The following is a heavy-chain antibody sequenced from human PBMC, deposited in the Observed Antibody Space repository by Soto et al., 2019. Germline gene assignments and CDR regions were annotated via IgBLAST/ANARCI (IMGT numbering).Heavy chain of an antibody. CDR1: GFTFSDYY. CDR2: ISSSGSTI. V-gene: IGHV3-11*01. D-gene: IGHD3-3*01. CDR3: ARDKYYDFWSGYFIPYYYYGMDV. J-gene: IGHJ6*02. Sequence: LRLSCAASGFTFSDYYMSWIRQAPGKGLEWVSYISSSGSTIYYADSVKGRFTISRDNAKNSLYLQMNSLRAEDTAVYYCARDKYYDFWSGYFIPYYYYGMDVWGQGTTVTVSS.